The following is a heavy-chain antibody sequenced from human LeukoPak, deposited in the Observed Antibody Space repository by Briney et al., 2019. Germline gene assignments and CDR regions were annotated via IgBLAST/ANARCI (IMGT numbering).Heavy chain of an antibody. CDR3: ARTIDDFRSGYYLALEY. CDR2: IFHDGTT. J-gene: IGHJ4*02. Sequence: SETLSLTCSVSGYSISSGYYWGWIRQPPGKGLEWIGTIFHDGTTYYNPSLKSRVTISVEKSKNQFSLRLNFVTAADTAVYYCARTIDDFRSGYYLALEYWGQGTLVTVSS. V-gene: IGHV4-38-2*01. CDR1: GYSISSGYY. D-gene: IGHD3-3*01.